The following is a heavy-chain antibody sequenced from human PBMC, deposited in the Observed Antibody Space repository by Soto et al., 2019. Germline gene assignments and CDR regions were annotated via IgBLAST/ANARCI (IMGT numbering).Heavy chain of an antibody. Sequence: SVKVSCKASGGTFSSYAISWVRQAPGQGLEWMGGIIPIFGTANYAQKFQGRVTITADESTSTAYMELSSLRSEDTAVYYCARGWLQPHYYYYGMDVWGQGTTVTAP. CDR1: GGTFSSYA. V-gene: IGHV1-69*13. J-gene: IGHJ6*02. D-gene: IGHD5-12*01. CDR3: ARGWLQPHYYYYGMDV. CDR2: IIPIFGTA.